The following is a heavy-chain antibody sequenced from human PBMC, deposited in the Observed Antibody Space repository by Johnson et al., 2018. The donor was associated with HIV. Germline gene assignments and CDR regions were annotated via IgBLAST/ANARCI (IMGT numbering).Heavy chain of an antibody. CDR3: ARVEWELGAFDI. CDR1: GFTFSSYA. J-gene: IGHJ3*02. CDR2: ISGSGGST. D-gene: IGHD1-26*01. V-gene: IGHV3-23*04. Sequence: EVQLVESGGGLVQPGGSLRLSCAASGFTFSSYAMSWVRQAPGKGLEWVSAISGSGGSTYYADSVKGRFTISRDNSKNTLYLQMNGLRSEDTAVYYCARVEWELGAFDIWGQGTMVTVSS.